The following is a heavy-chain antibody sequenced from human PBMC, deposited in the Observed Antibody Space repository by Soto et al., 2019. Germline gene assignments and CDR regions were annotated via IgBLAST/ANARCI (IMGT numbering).Heavy chain of an antibody. J-gene: IGHJ2*01. D-gene: IGHD6-13*01. CDR2: IIPIFGTA. Sequence: SVKVSCKASGGTFSSYAISWVRQAPGQGLEWMGGIIPIFGTANYAQKFQGRVTITADESTSTAYMELSSLRSEDTAVYYCASRLEQQLVPKDQGWYFDLWGRGTLVTVS. V-gene: IGHV1-69*13. CDR3: ASRLEQQLVPKDQGWYFDL. CDR1: GGTFSSYA.